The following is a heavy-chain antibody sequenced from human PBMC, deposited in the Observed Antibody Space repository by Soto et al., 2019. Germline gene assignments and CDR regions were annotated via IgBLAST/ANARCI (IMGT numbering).Heavy chain of an antibody. CDR1: GGPVSSYT. V-gene: IGHV1-69*08. Sequence: QVQLVQSGAEVKKPGSSVKVSCKASGGPVSSYTLSWVRQAPGQGLEWMGRIIPLLGRATYAGKFQGRVTITANKSPSTVYMDLSSLRSEDTAVYFCAGDSGKSDYAFDFWCQGTLVTVSS. D-gene: IGHD4-17*01. CDR2: IIPLLGRA. J-gene: IGHJ4*02. CDR3: AGDSGKSDYAFDF.